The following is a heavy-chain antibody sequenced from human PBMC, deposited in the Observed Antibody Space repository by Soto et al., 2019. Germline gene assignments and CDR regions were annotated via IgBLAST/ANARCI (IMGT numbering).Heavy chain of an antibody. CDR3: AKEEIRWLVPQIY. J-gene: IGHJ4*02. CDR1: GFTFSIYA. V-gene: IGHV3-23*01. D-gene: IGHD6-19*01. Sequence: VQLLESGGGLVQPGGSLRLSCAASGFTFSIYAMSWVRQAPGKGLEWVSGIGGGNDDTYYADSVKGRFTISRDNSKSTLSLQMNGLRAEDTAVYYCAKEEIRWLVPQIYWGQGTLVTVSS. CDR2: IGGGNDDT.